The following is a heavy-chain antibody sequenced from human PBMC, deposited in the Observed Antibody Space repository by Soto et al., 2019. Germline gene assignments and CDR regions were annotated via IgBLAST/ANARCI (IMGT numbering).Heavy chain of an antibody. CDR3: ARGRSDNLTGYSYYYYGMDV. CDR2: IYYSGST. Sequence: NPSETLSLTCTVSGGSISSYYWSWIRQPPGKGLEWIGYIYYSGSTNYNPSLKSRVTISVDTSKNQFSLKLSSVTAADTAVYYCARGRSDNLTGYSYYYYGMDVWGQGTTVTVSS. J-gene: IGHJ6*02. V-gene: IGHV4-59*01. CDR1: GGSISSYY. D-gene: IGHD3-9*01.